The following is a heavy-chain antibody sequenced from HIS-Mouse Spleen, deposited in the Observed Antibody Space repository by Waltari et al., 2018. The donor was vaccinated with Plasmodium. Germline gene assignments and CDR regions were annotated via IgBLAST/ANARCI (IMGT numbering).Heavy chain of an antibody. CDR2: IYYRGST. Sequence: QLQLQESGPGLVKPSEALSFTCDVSGGSIASSRYYCGWILQPPGNGLEWIGSIYYRGSTYYNPSLKSRVTISVDTAKNQCSLKLSSVTAADTAVYYCARRGGSYYDCDYGGQGTLVTVSS. D-gene: IGHD1-26*01. J-gene: IGHJ4*02. CDR1: GGSIASSRYY. V-gene: IGHV4-39*01. CDR3: ARRGGSYYDCDY.